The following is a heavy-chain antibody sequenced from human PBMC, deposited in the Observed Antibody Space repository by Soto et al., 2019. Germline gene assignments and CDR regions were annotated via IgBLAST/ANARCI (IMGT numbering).Heavy chain of an antibody. D-gene: IGHD4-17*01. CDR2: IYYSGST. V-gene: IGHV4-39*01. CDR3: ARLGGYGDYYFDY. J-gene: IGHJ4*02. CDR1: GGSISSSSYY. Sequence: QLQLQESGPGLVKPSETLSLTCTVSGGSISSSSYYWGWIRQPPGKGLEWIGSIYYSGSTYYNPSLKSRVTISVDTSKNQFSLKLSSVTAADTAVYYCARLGGYGDYYFDYWGQGTLVTVSS.